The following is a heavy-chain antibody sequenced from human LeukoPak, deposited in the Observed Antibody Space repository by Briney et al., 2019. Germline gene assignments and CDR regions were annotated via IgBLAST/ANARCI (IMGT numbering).Heavy chain of an antibody. CDR3: ARSTSGYSGYGPFDY. V-gene: IGHV3-30*04. Sequence: GGSLRVSCAASGFTFSSYAMHWVRQAPGKGLEWVAVISYDGSNKYYADSVKGRFTISRDNSKNTLYLQMNSLRAEDTAVYYCARSTSGYSGYGPFDYWGQGTLVTVSS. J-gene: IGHJ4*02. CDR1: GFTFSSYA. D-gene: IGHD5-12*01. CDR2: ISYDGSNK.